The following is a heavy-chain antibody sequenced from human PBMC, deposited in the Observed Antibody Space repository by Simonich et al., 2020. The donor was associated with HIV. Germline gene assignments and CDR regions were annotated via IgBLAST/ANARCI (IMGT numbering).Heavy chain of an antibody. D-gene: IGHD3-22*01. V-gene: IGHV1-24*01. CDR3: ATESPLYDSSGVDFCFDY. CDR2: FDPEDGKT. J-gene: IGHJ4*02. Sequence: QVQLVQSGAEVKKPGASVKVSCKASGYTFTSYGIIWVRLAPGQGLEWMGGFDPEDGKTFYAQKFQGRVTMTEDTSTDPASMELRSLRSEDTAVYYCATESPLYDSSGVDFCFDYWGQGTLVTVSS. CDR1: GYTFTSYG.